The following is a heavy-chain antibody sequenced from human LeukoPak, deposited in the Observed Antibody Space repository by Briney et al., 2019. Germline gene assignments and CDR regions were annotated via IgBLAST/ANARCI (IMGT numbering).Heavy chain of an antibody. V-gene: IGHV3-23*01. CDR1: GFTFTSYA. CDR2: ISGSGGST. Sequence: PGGSLRLSCAASGFTFTSYAMSWFPQPPGKGLDWVSAISGSGGSTYYADSVKGRFTISRDNSKNTLYLQMNSLRAEDTAVYYCAKAKITMVRGVMGYWGQGTLVTVSS. J-gene: IGHJ4*02. D-gene: IGHD3-10*01. CDR3: AKAKITMVRGVMGY.